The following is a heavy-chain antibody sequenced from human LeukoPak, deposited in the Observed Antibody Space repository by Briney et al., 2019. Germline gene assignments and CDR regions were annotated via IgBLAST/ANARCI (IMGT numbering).Heavy chain of an antibody. CDR2: ISGSGGST. CDR3: ASPLLRFLEWSY. CDR1: GFTFGSYA. D-gene: IGHD3-3*01. Sequence: PGGSLRLSCAASGFTFGSYAMSWVRQAPGKGLEWVSAISGSGGSTYYADSVKGRFTISRDNSKNTLYLQMNSLRAEDTAVYYCASPLLRFLEWSYWGQGTLVTVSS. J-gene: IGHJ4*02. V-gene: IGHV3-23*01.